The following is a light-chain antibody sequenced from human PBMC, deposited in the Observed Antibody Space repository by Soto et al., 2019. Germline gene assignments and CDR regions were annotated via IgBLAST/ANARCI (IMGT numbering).Light chain of an antibody. CDR3: QQYNSYSS. CDR1: QSIGSW. J-gene: IGKJ1*01. Sequence: QRSPSPSPLAASVVDRLSLTCRASQSIGSWLAWFQQKPGKAPKVLIYKASSLESGVPSRFSGSGSGTEFTLTISSLQPDDFATYYCQQYNSYSSFGQGTKVDIK. CDR2: KAS. V-gene: IGKV1-5*03.